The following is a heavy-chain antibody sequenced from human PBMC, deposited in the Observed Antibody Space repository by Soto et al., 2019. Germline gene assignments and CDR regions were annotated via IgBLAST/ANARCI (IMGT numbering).Heavy chain of an antibody. D-gene: IGHD3-16*01. CDR1: GGSISSYY. V-gene: IGHV4-59*01. CDR2: IYYSGST. J-gene: IGHJ4*02. Sequence: SETLSLTCTVSGGSISSYYWSWIRQPPGKGLEWIGYIYYSGSTNYNPSLKSRVTISVDTSKNQFSLKLSSVTAADTAVYYCARDLGGRLDYWGQGTRVTVSS. CDR3: ARDLGGRLDY.